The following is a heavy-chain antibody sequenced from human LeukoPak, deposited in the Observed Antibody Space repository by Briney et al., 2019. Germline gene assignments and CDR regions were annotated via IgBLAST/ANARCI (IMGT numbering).Heavy chain of an antibody. V-gene: IGHV3-7*04. CDR1: GFTFSSYW. CDR2: IKQDGSEK. Sequence: GGSLRLSCAASGFTFSSYWMSWVSQAPGKGLEWVANIKQDGSEKYYVDSVKGRFTISRDNAKNSLYLQMNSLRAEDTAVYYCARGRYCSSTSCRFDYWGQGTLVTVSS. J-gene: IGHJ4*02. CDR3: ARGRYCSSTSCRFDY. D-gene: IGHD2-2*01.